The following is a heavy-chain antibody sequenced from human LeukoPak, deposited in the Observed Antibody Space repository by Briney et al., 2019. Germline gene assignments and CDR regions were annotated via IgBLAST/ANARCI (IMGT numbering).Heavy chain of an antibody. CDR3: ARGYKVWNYYMDV. D-gene: IGHD1-1*01. J-gene: IGHJ6*03. Sequence: SETLSLTCAVYGGSFSGYYCSWIRQPPGKGLEWIGEINHSGSTNYNPSLKSRVTISVDTSKNQFSLKLSSVTAADTAVYYCARGYKVWNYYMDVWGEGTTVTVSS. CDR1: GGSFSGYY. CDR2: INHSGST. V-gene: IGHV4-34*01.